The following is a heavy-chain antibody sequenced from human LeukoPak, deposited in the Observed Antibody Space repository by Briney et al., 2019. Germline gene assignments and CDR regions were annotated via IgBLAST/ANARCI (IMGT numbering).Heavy chain of an antibody. V-gene: IGHV3-23*01. CDR2: ISGSGGST. CDR1: GLTFSSYA. J-gene: IGHJ3*02. D-gene: IGHD3-16*01. CDR3: AKGRGGLPSALDI. Sequence: GGSLRLSCAASGLTFSSYAMNWVRQAPGKGLEGVSGISGSGGSTYCADSVKGRFTISRDNSKNTLYLQMNSLRSEDTAIYYCAKGRGGLPSALDIWGQGTMVTVST.